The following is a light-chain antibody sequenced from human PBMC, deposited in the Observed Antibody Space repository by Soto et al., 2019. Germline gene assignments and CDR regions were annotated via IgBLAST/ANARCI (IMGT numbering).Light chain of an antibody. J-gene: IGLJ1*01. CDR3: SSYTSSNSYV. V-gene: IGLV2-14*01. CDR2: DVS. CDR1: SSAVGGYTY. Sequence: QSVLTQPASVSGSPGQSITISCTGISSAVGGYTYVSWYQQHPGKAPKLMLYDVSNRPSGVSNRFSGSKSGNTASLTISGLQSDDEADYYCSSYTSSNSYVFGTGTKLTVL.